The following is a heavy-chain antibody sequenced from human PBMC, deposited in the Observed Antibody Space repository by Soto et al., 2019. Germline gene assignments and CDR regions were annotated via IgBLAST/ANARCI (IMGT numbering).Heavy chain of an antibody. J-gene: IGHJ4*02. CDR3: ARLGGDFWSGYYINAFDF. D-gene: IGHD3-3*01. V-gene: IGHV4-59*08. Sequence: WETLCLTCTVSGVTISSDCWTWIRQPPGKGLEWVGYIYYSGSTKYNPSLKRRVTISVDTSKNQFSLKLSSVTAADTAVYYCARLGGDFWSGYYINAFDFWGQGTLVTVSS. CDR2: IYYSGST. CDR1: GVTISSDC.